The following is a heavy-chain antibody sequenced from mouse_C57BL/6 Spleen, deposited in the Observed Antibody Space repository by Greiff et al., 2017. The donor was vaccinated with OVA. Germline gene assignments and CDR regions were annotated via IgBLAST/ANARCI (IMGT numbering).Heavy chain of an antibody. CDR3: ARGGRYDGGFDY. V-gene: IGHV1-50*01. CDR2: IDPSDSYT. J-gene: IGHJ2*01. Sequence: QVQLQQPGAKLVKPGASVKLSCKASGYTFTSYWMQWVKQRPGQGLEWIGEIDPSDSYTTYTQKFKGKATLTVDKSSSPAYMQLSSLTSEDSAVYDSARGGRYDGGFDYWGQGTTLTVSS. CDR1: GYTFTSYW. D-gene: IGHD2-12*01.